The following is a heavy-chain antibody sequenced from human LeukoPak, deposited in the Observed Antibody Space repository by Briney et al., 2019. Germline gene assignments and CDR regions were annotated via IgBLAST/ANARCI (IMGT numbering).Heavy chain of an antibody. CDR1: GGSVSSSLNY. D-gene: IGHD3-9*01. CDR2: TYYTGST. V-gene: IGHV4-39*01. J-gene: IGHJ4*02. CDR3: ARLSKGRYFDYIFDY. Sequence: PSETLSLTCTVSGGSVSSSLNYWGWIRQPPGKVLEWIGNTYYTGSTYSNPTLKSRVTMSVDTSKNQFSLKLNSVTAADTAVYYCARLSKGRYFDYIFDYWGQGTLLTVSS.